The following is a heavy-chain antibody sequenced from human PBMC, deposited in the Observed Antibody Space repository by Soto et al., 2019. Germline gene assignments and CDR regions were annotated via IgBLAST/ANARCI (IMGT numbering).Heavy chain of an antibody. J-gene: IGHJ4*02. Sequence: SETLSLTCTVSDASVGSDSYFWTWLRQPPGKGLEWIAYISQTGDTNNNPSLMSRVTISIDASRKQCSLTVTSVTAADTAVYFCARIVVGVTVDLWGQGSLVTVSS. CDR2: ISQTGDT. CDR3: ARIVVGVTVDL. D-gene: IGHD1-26*01. V-gene: IGHV4-61*01. CDR1: DASVGSDSYF.